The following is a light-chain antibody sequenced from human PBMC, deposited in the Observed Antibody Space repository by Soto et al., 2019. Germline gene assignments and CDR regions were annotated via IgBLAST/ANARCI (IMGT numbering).Light chain of an antibody. CDR1: SSDVGGYNY. Sequence: QSALTQPASVSGSPGQSITISCTGTSSDVGGYNYVSWYQQHPGKAPKLLIYEVSNRPSGVSNRFSCSKSGNTASLTISGLKAEDEADYYCTSYASSGTHVFGGGTKVTVL. V-gene: IGLV2-14*01. CDR3: TSYASSGTHV. CDR2: EVS. J-gene: IGLJ3*02.